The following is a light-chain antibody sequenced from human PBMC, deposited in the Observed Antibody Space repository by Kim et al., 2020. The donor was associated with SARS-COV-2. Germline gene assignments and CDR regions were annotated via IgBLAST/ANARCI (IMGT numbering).Light chain of an antibody. CDR3: QQYGRSWT. V-gene: IGKV3-20*01. CDR1: ESVSSNN. Sequence: ETVLTQSPGTLSLSPGERATLSCRASESVSSNNLAWYQQKPGQAPRLLIYGASSRATGIPERFSGSGSGTDFTLIIGRLEPEDFAVFYCQQYGRSWTFGQGTKVEIK. J-gene: IGKJ1*01. CDR2: GAS.